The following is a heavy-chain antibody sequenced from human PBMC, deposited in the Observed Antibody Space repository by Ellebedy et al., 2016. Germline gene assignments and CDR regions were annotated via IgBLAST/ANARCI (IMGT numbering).Heavy chain of an antibody. J-gene: IGHJ3*02. Sequence: GGSLRLSCAASGFTFSSYAMHWVRQAPGKGLEWVAVISYDGSNKYYADSVKGRFTISRDNSKNTLYLQMNSLRAEDTAVYYCARDPSSRRRGYYDGGPHDAFDIWGQGTMVTVSS. CDR2: ISYDGSNK. V-gene: IGHV3-30-3*01. D-gene: IGHD3-22*01. CDR3: ARDPSSRRRGYYDGGPHDAFDI. CDR1: GFTFSSYA.